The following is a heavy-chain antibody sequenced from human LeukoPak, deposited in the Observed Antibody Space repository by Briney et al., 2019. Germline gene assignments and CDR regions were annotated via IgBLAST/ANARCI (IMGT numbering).Heavy chain of an antibody. CDR1: GGSISSSSYY. CDR3: ARGWKDSNTYYNYFGY. V-gene: IGHV4-39*07. Sequence: SETLSLTCTVSGGSISSSSYYWGWIRQPPGKGLEWIGSIYYSGSTYYNPSLKSRVTISVDTSKKQLSLKLSSVTAADTAVYYCARGWKDSNTYYNYFGYWGQGALVTVSS. J-gene: IGHJ4*02. D-gene: IGHD3-22*01. CDR2: IYYSGST.